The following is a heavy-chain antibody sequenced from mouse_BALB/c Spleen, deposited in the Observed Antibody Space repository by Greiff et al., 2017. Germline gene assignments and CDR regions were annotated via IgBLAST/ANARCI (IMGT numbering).Heavy chain of an antibody. D-gene: IGHD1-1*01. CDR3: ARLLRSYFDY. CDR1: GYTFTSYW. V-gene: IGHV1-69*02. Sequence: QVQLKQPGAELVKPGASVKLSCKASGYTFTSYWMHWVKQRPGQGLEWIGEIDPSDSYTNYNQKFKGKATLTVDKSSSTAYMQLSSLTSEDSAVYYCARLLRSYFDYWGQGTTLTVSS. J-gene: IGHJ2*01. CDR2: IDPSDSYT.